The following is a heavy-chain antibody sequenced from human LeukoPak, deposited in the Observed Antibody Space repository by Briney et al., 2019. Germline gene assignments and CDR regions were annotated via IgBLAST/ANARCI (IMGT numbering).Heavy chain of an antibody. CDR2: IYYSGST. V-gene: IGHV4-31*03. J-gene: IGHJ6*03. Sequence: SETLSLTCTVSGGSLISGGPYWSWIRQHPGKGLEWIGYIYYSGSTYYNPSLRSRLSISVDTSKNQFSLKLHSVTAADTAVYYCARGPHYHDSSGYSPYYYYYMDVWGKGTTVTVSS. D-gene: IGHD3-22*01. CDR3: ARGPHYHDSSGYSPYYYYYMDV. CDR1: GGSLISGGPY.